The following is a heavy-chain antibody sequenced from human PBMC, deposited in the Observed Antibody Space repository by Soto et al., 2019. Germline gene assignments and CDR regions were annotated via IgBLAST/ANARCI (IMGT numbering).Heavy chain of an antibody. CDR3: ARVPSP. CDR1: GASINNYY. Sequence: SETLSLTCTVSGASINNYYWSWIRQPPGKGLEWIAYIFQSVSTSYNPSLQSRVTISLDTSNNRCSLKLSSVTAADTAVYYCARVPSPWGQGTLVTVSS. J-gene: IGHJ5*02. V-gene: IGHV4-59*08. CDR2: IFQSVST.